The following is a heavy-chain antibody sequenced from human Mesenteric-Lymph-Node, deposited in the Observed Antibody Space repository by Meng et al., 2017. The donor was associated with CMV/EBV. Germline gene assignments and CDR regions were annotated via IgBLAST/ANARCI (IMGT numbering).Heavy chain of an antibody. CDR1: GFTFSRNW. CDR3: ASGWSPDY. Sequence: GESLKISCAASGFTFSRNWMHWVRQAPGKGLVWVSRINGVGRSTSYADSVKGRFTISRDNAKNSLYLQMNSLRAEDTAVYYCASGWSPDYWGQGTLVTVSS. V-gene: IGHV3-74*01. D-gene: IGHD2-15*01. J-gene: IGHJ4*02. CDR2: INGVGRST.